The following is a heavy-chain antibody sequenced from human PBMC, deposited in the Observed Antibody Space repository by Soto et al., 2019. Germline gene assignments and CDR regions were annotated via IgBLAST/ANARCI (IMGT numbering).Heavy chain of an antibody. D-gene: IGHD4-17*01. J-gene: IGHJ4*02. CDR1: GFTFSSYA. CDR3: AKDRAATTPKRGFFDY. Sequence: GGSLRLSCAASGFTFSSYAMSWVRQAPGKGLEWVSAISGSGGSTYYADSVKGRFTISRDNSKSTLYLQMNSLRAEDTAVYYCAKDRAATTPKRGFFDYWGQGTLVTVSS. CDR2: ISGSGGST. V-gene: IGHV3-23*01.